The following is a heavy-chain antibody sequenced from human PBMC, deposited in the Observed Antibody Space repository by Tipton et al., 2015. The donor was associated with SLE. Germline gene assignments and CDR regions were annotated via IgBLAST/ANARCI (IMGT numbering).Heavy chain of an antibody. D-gene: IGHD2/OR15-2a*01. CDR3: ARVKDYYLWFDP. CDR1: GFTFSTFT. J-gene: IGHJ5*02. Sequence: GSLRLSCVASGFTFSTFTMNWVRQAPGKGLEWVANIKQDGSEKNYVDSVKGRFTISRDNAKNSLYLQVNSLRSEDTAVYYCARVKDYYLWFDPWGQGTLVTVSS. CDR2: IKQDGSEK. V-gene: IGHV3-7*01.